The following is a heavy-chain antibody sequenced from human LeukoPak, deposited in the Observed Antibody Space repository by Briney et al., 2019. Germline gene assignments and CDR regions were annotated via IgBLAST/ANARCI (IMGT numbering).Heavy chain of an antibody. Sequence: GASVKVSCKASGYTFTSHGISWVRQAPGQGLEWMGWISAYNGNTNYAQKLQGRVTMTTDTSTSTAYMELRSLRSDATAVYYCARDPEYSSSWYVRWYFQHWGQGTLVTVSS. CDR2: ISAYNGNT. V-gene: IGHV1-18*01. D-gene: IGHD6-13*01. J-gene: IGHJ1*01. CDR3: ARDPEYSSSWYVRWYFQH. CDR1: GYTFTSHG.